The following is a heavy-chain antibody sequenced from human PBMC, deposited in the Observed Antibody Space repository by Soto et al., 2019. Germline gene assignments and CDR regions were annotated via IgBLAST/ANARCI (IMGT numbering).Heavy chain of an antibody. D-gene: IGHD1-26*01. V-gene: IGHV3-23*01. CDR2: ITGGSGFT. Sequence: GGSLRLSCAASGFTFSTFAMNWVRQAPGKGLEWVSGITGGSGFTFYADSVKGRFTISRDDSENTLFLQMSSLRAEDTAKYYCAKSGPTNYFDFWGQGTLVTVSS. CDR1: GFTFSTFA. CDR3: AKSGPTNYFDF. J-gene: IGHJ4*02.